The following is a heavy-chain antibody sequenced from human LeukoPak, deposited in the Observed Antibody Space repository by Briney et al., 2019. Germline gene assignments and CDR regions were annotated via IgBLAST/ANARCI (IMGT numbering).Heavy chain of an antibody. V-gene: IGHV4-61*01. Sequence: SETLSLTCTVSGGSVSSGSYYWSWIRQPPRKGLEWIGYIYYSGSTNYNPSLKSRVTISVDTSKNQFSLKLSSVTAADTAVYYCARDLVVVPPGGMDVWGQGTTVTVSS. J-gene: IGHJ6*02. CDR2: IYYSGST. CDR3: ARDLVVVPPGGMDV. CDR1: GGSVSSGSYY. D-gene: IGHD3-22*01.